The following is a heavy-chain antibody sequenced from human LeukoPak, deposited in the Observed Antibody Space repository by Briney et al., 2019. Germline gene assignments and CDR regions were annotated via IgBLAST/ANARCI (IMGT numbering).Heavy chain of an antibody. Sequence: SETLSLTCTVSDGSISSYYWSWIRQPPGKGLEWIGYIYATGSTNYNPSLKSRVTISVDTSKNQFSLNLRSVTAADTAVYYCARHGSVRSPLGPWGQGTLVTVSS. CDR2: IYATGST. J-gene: IGHJ5*02. V-gene: IGHV4-4*09. CDR3: ARHGSVRSPLGP. CDR1: DGSISSYY. D-gene: IGHD3-10*01.